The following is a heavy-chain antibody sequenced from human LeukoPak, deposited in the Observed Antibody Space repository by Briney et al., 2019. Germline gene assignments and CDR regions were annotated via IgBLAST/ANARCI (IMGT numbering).Heavy chain of an antibody. V-gene: IGHV4-61*01. Sequence: SETLSLTCTVSGGSISSGSYYWSWIRQPPGKGLEWIGYIYYSGSTNYNPSLKSRVTISVDTSKNQFSLKLSSVTAADTAVYYCARDRGRVPFDYWGQGTLVTVSS. J-gene: IGHJ4*02. CDR2: IYYSGST. CDR3: ARDRGRVPFDY. CDR1: GGSISSGSYY.